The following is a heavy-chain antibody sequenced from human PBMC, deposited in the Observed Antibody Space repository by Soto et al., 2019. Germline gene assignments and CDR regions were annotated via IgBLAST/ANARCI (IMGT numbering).Heavy chain of an antibody. CDR2: IFYSGST. Sequence: SEDLCLTCAISCGAISSSSYYWGWIRQPPGKGLEWIGSIFYSGSTYYNPSLKSRVTISVDTSKNQFSLKLSSVTAADTAIYYCARHLTYCSAGSCYSDFPYYGMDVWGQGTTVTVS. CDR1: CGAISSSSYY. CDR3: ARHLTYCSAGSCYSDFPYYGMDV. V-gene: IGHV4-39*01. J-gene: IGHJ6*02. D-gene: IGHD2-15*01.